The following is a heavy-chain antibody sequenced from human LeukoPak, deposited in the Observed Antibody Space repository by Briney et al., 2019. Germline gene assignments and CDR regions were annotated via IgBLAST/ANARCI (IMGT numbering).Heavy chain of an antibody. CDR1: GFTFREYS. Sequence: GGSLRLSCSASGFTFREYSMHWVRQGPGKGLEYVSAISSNGHTYYADSVKGRFTISRDNSKSTLYLQMSSLRPEDTAAYYCVKDNREEDWFDPWGQGTLVTVSS. CDR3: VKDNREEDWFDP. J-gene: IGHJ5*02. D-gene: IGHD2/OR15-2a*01. CDR2: ISSNGHT. V-gene: IGHV3-64D*09.